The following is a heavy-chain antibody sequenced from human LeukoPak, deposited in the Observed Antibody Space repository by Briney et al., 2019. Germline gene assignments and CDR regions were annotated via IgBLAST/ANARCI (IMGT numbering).Heavy chain of an antibody. CDR3: ARGFSGSPRDWFDP. V-gene: IGHV4-30-2*01. Sequence: SQTLSLTCTVSGGSISSGGYYWSWIRQPPGKGLEWIGYIYHSGSTYYNPSLKSRVTMSVDRSKNQFSLKLSSVTAADTAVYYCARGFSGSPRDWFDPWGQGTLVTVSS. CDR1: GGSISSGGYY. D-gene: IGHD1-26*01. J-gene: IGHJ5*02. CDR2: IYHSGST.